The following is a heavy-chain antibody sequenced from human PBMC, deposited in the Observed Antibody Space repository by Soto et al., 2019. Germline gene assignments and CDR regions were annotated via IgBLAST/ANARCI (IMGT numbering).Heavy chain of an antibody. CDR1: GGSISSSNW. CDR3: ARVSGSYYYGMDV. D-gene: IGHD1-26*01. CDR2: IYHSGST. J-gene: IGHJ6*02. Sequence: QVQLQESGPGLVKPSGTLSLTCAVSGGSISSSNWWSWVRQPPGKGLEWFGEIYHSGSTNYNPSLKSRVTISVAKSKNQFSLKLSSVTAADTAVYYCARVSGSYYYGMDVWGQGTTVTVSS. V-gene: IGHV4-4*02.